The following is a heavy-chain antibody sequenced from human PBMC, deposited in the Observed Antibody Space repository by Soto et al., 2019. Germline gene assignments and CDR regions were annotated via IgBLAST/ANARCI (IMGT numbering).Heavy chain of an antibody. D-gene: IGHD3-22*01. Sequence: QVQLVQSGAEVKKPGSSVKVSCKASGGTFSSYAISWVRQAPGQGLEWMGGIIPIFGTANYAQKFQGRVTIPADESTSTAYMELSSLRSDDTAVYYCAKQGTWYYYDSSGYYQFDYWVQGTLVTVSS. CDR3: AKQGTWYYYDSSGYYQFDY. J-gene: IGHJ4*02. CDR1: GGTFSSYA. CDR2: IIPIFGTA. V-gene: IGHV1-69*01.